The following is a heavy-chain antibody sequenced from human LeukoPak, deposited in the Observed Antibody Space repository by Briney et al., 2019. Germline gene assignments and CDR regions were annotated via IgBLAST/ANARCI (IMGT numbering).Heavy chain of an antibody. CDR3: GRDFGLTGTKRSFDI. CDR2: ISGSGSII. Sequence: GGSLRLSCAVSGLTYSAQYMSWTRQAPGKGLEWVSYISGSGSIINYADSVKGRFTISRDNAKNSLYLQMNSLRAEDTAVYYCGRDFGLTGTKRSFDIWGQGTMVTVSS. J-gene: IGHJ3*02. CDR1: GLTYSAQY. V-gene: IGHV3-11*01. D-gene: IGHD1-7*01.